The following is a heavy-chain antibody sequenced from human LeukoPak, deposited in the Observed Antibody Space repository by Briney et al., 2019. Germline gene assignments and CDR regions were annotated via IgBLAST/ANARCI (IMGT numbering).Heavy chain of an antibody. V-gene: IGHV3-23*03. J-gene: IGHJ3*01. D-gene: IGHD3-16*01. CDR3: AKNLGPFDV. CDR2: IGDAGT. CDR1: GFTFNDFA. Sequence: PGGSLRLSCAASGFTFNDFAMTWVRQAPGKGLEWVSSIGDAGTYYADSVKGRFTISRDNSKNMLYLQLNSLRAGDTGMYYCAKNLGPFDVRGQGTMVTVSS.